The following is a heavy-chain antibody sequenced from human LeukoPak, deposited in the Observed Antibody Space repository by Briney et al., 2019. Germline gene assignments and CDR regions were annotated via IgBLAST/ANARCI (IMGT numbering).Heavy chain of an antibody. CDR3: AKDGGSMAVPDAFDI. J-gene: IGHJ3*02. Sequence: ASVKVSCKASRGTFSSYAISWVRQAPGQGLEWMGGIIPIFGTANYAQKFQGRVTITADKSTSTAYMELSSLRAEDTAVYYCAKDGGSMAVPDAFDIWGQGTMVTVSS. CDR1: RGTFSSYA. CDR2: IIPIFGTA. V-gene: IGHV1-69*06. D-gene: IGHD6-19*01.